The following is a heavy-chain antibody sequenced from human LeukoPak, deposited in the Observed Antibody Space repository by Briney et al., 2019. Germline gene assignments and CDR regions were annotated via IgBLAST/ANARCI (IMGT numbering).Heavy chain of an antibody. CDR3: ARHYCSSTSCFRSEYLQH. V-gene: IGHV5-51*01. CDR2: IYPGDSDT. Sequence: GESLKISCKGSGYSFTSYWIGWVRQMPGKGLGLLGLIYPGDSDTRYSPSFQGQVTISADKSVSTAYLQWSSLKASDTAMYYCARHYCSSTSCFRSEYLQHWGQGTLVTVSS. J-gene: IGHJ1*01. D-gene: IGHD2-2*01. CDR1: GYSFTSYW.